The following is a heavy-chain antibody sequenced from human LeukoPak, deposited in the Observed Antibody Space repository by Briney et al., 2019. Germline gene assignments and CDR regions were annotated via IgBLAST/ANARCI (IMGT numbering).Heavy chain of an antibody. V-gene: IGHV3-23*01. CDR1: GFSFTIYA. CDR3: ARRATVVGPAPFDH. Sequence: GGSLRLSCAASGFSFTIYAMSWVRQAPGKGLEWVSAISPGGDTIYYLDSVKGRFTISRDNSKNTLYLQMNSLRAEDTAVYYCARRATVVGPAPFDHWGQGTLVTVSS. D-gene: IGHD4-23*01. J-gene: IGHJ4*02. CDR2: ISPGGDTI.